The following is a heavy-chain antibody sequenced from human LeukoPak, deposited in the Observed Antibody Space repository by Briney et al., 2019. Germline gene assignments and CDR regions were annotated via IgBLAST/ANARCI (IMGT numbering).Heavy chain of an antibody. J-gene: IGHJ6*04. D-gene: IGHD2-15*01. V-gene: IGHV1-69*06. CDR2: IIPIFGTA. CDR3: AGGGSLRSYGMDV. Sequence: SVKVSCKASGGTFISYAISWVRQAPGQGLEWMGGIIPIFGTANYAQKFQGRVSITANKSTSTAYMELSSLRYEDTAVYYCAGGGSLRSYGMDVWGKGTTVTVSS. CDR1: GGTFISYA.